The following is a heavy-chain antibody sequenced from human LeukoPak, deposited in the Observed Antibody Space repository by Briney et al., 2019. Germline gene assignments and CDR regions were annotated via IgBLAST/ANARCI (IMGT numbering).Heavy chain of an antibody. CDR3: ARARGGIAVAGTKYYFDY. J-gene: IGHJ4*02. D-gene: IGHD6-19*01. V-gene: IGHV4-34*01. Sequence: PSETLSLTCAVYGGSFSGYYWSWIRQPPGKGLEWIGEINHSGSTNYNPSLKSRVTISVDTSKNQFSLKLSSVTAADTAVYYCARARGGIAVAGTKYYFDYWGQGTLVTVSS. CDR2: INHSGST. CDR1: GGSFSGYY.